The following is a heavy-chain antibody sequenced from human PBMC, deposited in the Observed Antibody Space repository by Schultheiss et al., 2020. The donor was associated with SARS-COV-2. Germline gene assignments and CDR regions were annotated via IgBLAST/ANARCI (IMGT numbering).Heavy chain of an antibody. Sequence: GGSLRLSCAASGFTFSSYWMNWVRQAPGKGLEWVSGISWNSGIIVYADSVKGRFTISRDNAKNSLYLQMNSLRAEDTAVYYCARGPYCSSTSCYEWPWVYYYYYYYMDVWGKGTTVTVSS. J-gene: IGHJ6*03. D-gene: IGHD2-2*01. V-gene: IGHV3-48*04. CDR1: GFTFSSYW. CDR2: ISWNSGII. CDR3: ARGPYCSSTSCYEWPWVYYYYYYYMDV.